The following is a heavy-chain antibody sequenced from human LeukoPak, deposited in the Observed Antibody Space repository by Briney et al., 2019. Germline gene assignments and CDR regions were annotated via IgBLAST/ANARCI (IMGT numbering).Heavy chain of an antibody. CDR2: ISAYNGNT. D-gene: IGHD2-21*02. J-gene: IGHJ1*01. CDR3: ARGCGSDCPNAEFFHH. CDR1: GYTFTSYG. Sequence: GASVKVSCKASGYTFTSYGISWVRQAPGQGLEWMGWISAYNGNTNYAQKLQGRVTMTTDTSANTAYMELSSLGSEDTAVYYCARGCGSDCPNAEFFHHWGQGTLVIVSS. V-gene: IGHV1-18*01.